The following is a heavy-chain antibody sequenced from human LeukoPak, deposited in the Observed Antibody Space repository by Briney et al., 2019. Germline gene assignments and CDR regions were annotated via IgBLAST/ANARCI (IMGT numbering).Heavy chain of an antibody. CDR3: AREHRIAVAGTGGFDP. V-gene: IGHV4-39*07. J-gene: IGHJ5*02. CDR2: IYYSGST. CDR1: GDSISSGSYY. D-gene: IGHD6-19*01. Sequence: SETLSLTCAVSGDSISSGSYYWGWIRQPPGKGLEWIGSIYYSGSTYYNPSLKSRVTISVDTSKNQFSLKLSSVTAADTAVYYCAREHRIAVAGTGGFDPWGQGTLVTVSS.